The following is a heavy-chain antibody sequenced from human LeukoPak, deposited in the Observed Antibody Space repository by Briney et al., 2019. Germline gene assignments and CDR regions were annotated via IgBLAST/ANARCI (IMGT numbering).Heavy chain of an antibody. CDR3: ARPGLAYYYDSSGYYPFDY. Sequence: GESLKIPCKGSGYSFTSYWIGWVRQMPGKGLEWMGIIYPGDSDTRYSPSFQGQGTISADKSISTAYLQWSSLKASDTAMYYCARPGLAYYYDSSGYYPFDYWGQGTLVTVSS. CDR2: IYPGDSDT. D-gene: IGHD3-22*01. V-gene: IGHV5-51*01. CDR1: GYSFTSYW. J-gene: IGHJ4*02.